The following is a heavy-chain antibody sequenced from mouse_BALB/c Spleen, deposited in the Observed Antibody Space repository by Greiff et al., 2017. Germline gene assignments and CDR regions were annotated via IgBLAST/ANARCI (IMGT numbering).Heavy chain of an antibody. CDR3: ARFGVVARGYYCDY. CDR2: IDPANGNT. D-gene: IGHD1-1*01. CDR1: GFNIKDTY. J-gene: IGHJ2*01. Sequence: EVQLVESGAELVKPGASVKLSCTASGFNIKDTYMHWVKQRPEQGLEWIGRIDPANGNTKYDPKFQGKATITADTSSNTAYLQLSSLTSEDTAVYYCARFGVVARGYYCDYWGQGTTLTVSS. V-gene: IGHV14-3*02.